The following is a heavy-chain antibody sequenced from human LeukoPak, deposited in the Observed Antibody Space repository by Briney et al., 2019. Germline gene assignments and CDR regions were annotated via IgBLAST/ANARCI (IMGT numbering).Heavy chain of an antibody. CDR3: ARLDYFDWSVDY. D-gene: IGHD3-9*01. J-gene: IGHJ4*02. CDR2: MSPNSGNT. V-gene: IGHV1-8*01. CDR1: GYTFTSYD. Sequence: GASVKVSCKASGYTFTSYDINWVRQATGQGLEWMGWMSPNSGNTGYAQKFQGRVTMTRNTSISTAYMELSSLRSEDTAVYYCARLDYFDWSVDYWGQGTLVTVSS.